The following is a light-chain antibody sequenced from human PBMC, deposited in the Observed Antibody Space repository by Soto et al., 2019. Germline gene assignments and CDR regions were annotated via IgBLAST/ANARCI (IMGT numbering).Light chain of an antibody. J-gene: IGKJ4*01. CDR1: RSVSSY. CDR3: QQRTNWPPLT. CDR2: DAS. V-gene: IGKV3-11*01. Sequence: EIVLTQSPATLSLSPGERATLSCRASRSVSSYLAWYQQKPAQAPRLLIYDASNRATGIPARFSGSGSGTDFTLTISSLEPEDFAVYYCQQRTNWPPLTFGGGIKVEIK.